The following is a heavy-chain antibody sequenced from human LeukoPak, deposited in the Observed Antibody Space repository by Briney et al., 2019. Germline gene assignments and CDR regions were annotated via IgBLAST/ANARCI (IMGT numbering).Heavy chain of an antibody. Sequence: SETLSLTCTVSGGSISSYYWSWIRQSPGKGLEWIGYIYYSGSTNYNPSLKSRVTISVDTSKNQFSLKLSSVTAADTAVYYCARVRYSYGYDYWGQGTLVTVSS. CDR1: GGSISSYY. J-gene: IGHJ4*02. D-gene: IGHD5-18*01. V-gene: IGHV4-59*12. CDR2: IYYSGST. CDR3: ARVRYSYGYDY.